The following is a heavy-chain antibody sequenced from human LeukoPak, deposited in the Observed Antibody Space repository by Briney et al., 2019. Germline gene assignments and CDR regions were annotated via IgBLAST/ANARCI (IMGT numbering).Heavy chain of an antibody. J-gene: IGHJ5*02. Sequence: PGGSLRLSCAASGFTFSSYGMHWVRQAPGKGLEWVAVIWYDGSNKYYADSVKGRFTISRDNAKNSLYLQMNSLRAEDTALYYCAKDFRRYNWNPARFDPWGQGTLVTVSS. V-gene: IGHV3-33*03. CDR3: AKDFRRYNWNPARFDP. CDR1: GFTFSSYG. CDR2: IWYDGSNK. D-gene: IGHD1-20*01.